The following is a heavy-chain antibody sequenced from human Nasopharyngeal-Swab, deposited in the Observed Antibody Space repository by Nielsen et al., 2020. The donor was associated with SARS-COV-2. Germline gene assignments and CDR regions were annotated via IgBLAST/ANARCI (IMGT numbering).Heavy chain of an antibody. CDR1: GFTFSSYG. V-gene: IGHV3-33*01. J-gene: IGHJ3*02. CDR3: ARANTAVDAFDI. Sequence: GESLKISCAASGFTFSSYGMHWVRQAPGKGLEWVAVIGYDGSNKYYADSVKGRFTISRDNSKNTLYLQMNSLRAEDTAVYYCARANTAVDAFDIWGQGTMVTVSS. CDR2: IGYDGSNK. D-gene: IGHD5-18*01.